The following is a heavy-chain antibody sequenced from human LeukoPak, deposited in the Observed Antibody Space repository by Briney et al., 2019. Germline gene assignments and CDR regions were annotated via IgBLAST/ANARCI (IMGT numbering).Heavy chain of an antibody. D-gene: IGHD3-3*01. Sequence: PSETLSLTCTVSGGSISSSSYYWGWIRQPPGKGLEWIGSIYYSGSTNYNPSLKSRVTISVDTSKNQFSLKLSSVTAADTAVYYCARQGSIFGVVTQGDYWGQGTLVTVSS. CDR3: ARQGSIFGVVTQGDY. J-gene: IGHJ4*02. V-gene: IGHV4-39*01. CDR1: GGSISSSSYY. CDR2: IYYSGST.